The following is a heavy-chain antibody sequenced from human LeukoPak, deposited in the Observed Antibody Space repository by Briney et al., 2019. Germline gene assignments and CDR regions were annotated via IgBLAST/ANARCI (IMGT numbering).Heavy chain of an antibody. CDR3: AKRGSENLPFDY. CDR1: GYTFTSYY. Sequence: ASVKVSCKASGYTFTSYYMHWVRQAPGQGLEWMGVISPRDGSTRYAQKFQGRVTMTGDTSTSTVYMDLSSLRSDDTAVYYCAKRGSENLPFDYWGQGTRVTVSS. J-gene: IGHJ4*02. V-gene: IGHV1-46*01. D-gene: IGHD1-14*01. CDR2: ISPRDGST.